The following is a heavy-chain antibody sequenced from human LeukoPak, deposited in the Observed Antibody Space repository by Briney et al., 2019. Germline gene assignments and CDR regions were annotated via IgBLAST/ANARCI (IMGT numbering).Heavy chain of an antibody. J-gene: IGHJ4*02. Sequence: VASVKVSCKASGYTFTGYYMHWVRQAPGQGLGWMGWINPNSGGTNYAQKFQGRVTMTRDTSISTAYMELSRLRSDDTAVYYCARALGTVTTYDYWGQGTLVTVSS. CDR1: GYTFTGYY. CDR3: ARALGTVTTYDY. V-gene: IGHV1-2*02. CDR2: INPNSGGT. D-gene: IGHD4-17*01.